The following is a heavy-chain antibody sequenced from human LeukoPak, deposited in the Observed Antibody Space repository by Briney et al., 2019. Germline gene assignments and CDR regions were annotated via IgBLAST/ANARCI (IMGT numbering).Heavy chain of an antibody. CDR3: ARRGGDSSGNFDY. J-gene: IGHJ4*02. CDR2: IYYSGGT. V-gene: IGHV4-59*08. D-gene: IGHD3-22*01. Sequence: TTSETLSLTCTVSGGSISSYYWSWIRQPPGKGLEGIGYIYYSGGTNYNPSLKSRVTISVDTSKKQFSLRLSSVTAAGTAVYYCARRGGDSSGNFDYWGQGTLVTVSS. CDR1: GGSISSYY.